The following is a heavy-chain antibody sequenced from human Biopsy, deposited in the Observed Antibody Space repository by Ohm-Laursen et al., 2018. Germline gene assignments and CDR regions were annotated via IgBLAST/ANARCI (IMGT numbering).Heavy chain of an antibody. J-gene: IGHJ4*02. CDR1: GDSIATFNYY. D-gene: IGHD3-10*01. CDR3: ARIYFYGLGSSDYFFDS. V-gene: IGHV4-39*01. Sequence: GTLSLTCSVSGDSIATFNYYWGWVRQPPGKGLEWLATIFYSGTTYFSRTLESLLTISPDTSNNQFSLRLKYVTAADTGVYYCARIYFYGLGSSDYFFDSWGQGTLVTVSS. CDR2: IFYSGTT.